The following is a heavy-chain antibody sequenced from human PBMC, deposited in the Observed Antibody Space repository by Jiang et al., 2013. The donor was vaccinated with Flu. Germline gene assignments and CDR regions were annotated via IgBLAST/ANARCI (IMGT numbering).Heavy chain of an antibody. J-gene: IGHJ2*01. D-gene: IGHD2-2*01. V-gene: IGHV3-23*01. CDR2: ISGSGDGT. CDR3: AKLGCGSASCPYWYFDL. Sequence: QLLESGGGLVQPGGSLRLSCAASGFTFSSYAMTWVHQAPGKGLEWVSAISGSGDGTYYADSVKGRFTISRDNSKNTVYLQMNSLRAEDTALFYCAKLGCGSASCPYWYFDLWGRGTLVTISS. CDR1: GFTFSSYA.